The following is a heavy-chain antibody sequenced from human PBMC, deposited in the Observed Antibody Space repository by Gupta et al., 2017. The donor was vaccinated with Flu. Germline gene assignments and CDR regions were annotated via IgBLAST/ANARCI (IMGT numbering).Heavy chain of an antibody. CDR2: IIPIFGTA. CDR3: ARDPLGYCSSTSCYQGPYYYYYMDV. J-gene: IGHJ6*03. V-gene: IGHV1-69*06. Sequence: EWMGGIIPIFGTANYAQKFQGRVTITADKSTSTAYMELSSLRSEDTAVYYCARDPLGYCSSTSCYQGPYYYYYMDVWGKVTTVTFSS. D-gene: IGHD2-2*01.